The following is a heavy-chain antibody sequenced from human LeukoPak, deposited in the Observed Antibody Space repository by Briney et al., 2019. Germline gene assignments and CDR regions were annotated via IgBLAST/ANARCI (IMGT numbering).Heavy chain of an antibody. CDR3: ARELKSGYSGTYYYYYMDV. CDR1: GFTFSSYW. CDR2: IKQDGSEK. Sequence: SGGSLRLSCAASGFTFSSYWMSWVRQAPGKGLEWVANIKQDGSEKYYVDSVKGRFTISRDKAKNSLYLQMNSLRAEDTAVYYCARELKSGYSGTYYYYYMDVWGKGTTVTVSS. D-gene: IGHD5-12*01. J-gene: IGHJ6*03. V-gene: IGHV3-7*01.